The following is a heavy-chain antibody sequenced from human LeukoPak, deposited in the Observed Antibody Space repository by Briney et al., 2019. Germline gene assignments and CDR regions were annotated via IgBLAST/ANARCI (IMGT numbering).Heavy chain of an antibody. CDR1: GYTFTSYG. CDR2: ISAYNGNT. CDR3: ALNLPLDYYDSSGSPWGY. D-gene: IGHD3-22*01. Sequence: ASVKVSCKASGYTFTSYGISWVRQAPGQGLEWMGWISAYNGNTNYAQKLQGRVTITADESTSTAYMELSSLRSEDTAVYYCALNLPLDYYDSSGSPWGYWGQGTLVTVSS. V-gene: IGHV1-18*01. J-gene: IGHJ4*02.